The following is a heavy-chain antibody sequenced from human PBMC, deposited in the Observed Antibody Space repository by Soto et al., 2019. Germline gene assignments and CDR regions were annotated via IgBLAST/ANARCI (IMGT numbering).Heavy chain of an antibody. CDR3: AMTPIYSSGWPIDY. CDR1: GYTFTSYG. V-gene: IGHV1-18*01. J-gene: IGHJ4*02. D-gene: IGHD6-19*01. Sequence: GASVKVSWKASGYTFTSYGIRCVRQAPGQGLEWMGWISAHNGNTNYAQNLQGRVTMTTDTSTSTAYMELRSLRSDDTAVYYCAMTPIYSSGWPIDYWGQGTLVTVSS. CDR2: ISAHNGNT.